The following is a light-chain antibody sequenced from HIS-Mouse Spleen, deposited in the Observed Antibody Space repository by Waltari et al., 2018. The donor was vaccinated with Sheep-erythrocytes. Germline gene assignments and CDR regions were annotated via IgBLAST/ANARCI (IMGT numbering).Light chain of an antibody. V-gene: IGLV2-11*01. CDR1: SSDVGGYNY. J-gene: IGLJ2*01. CDR3: CSYAGSYTFVV. CDR2: DVS. Sequence: QSALTQPRSVSGSPGQSVTISCTGTSSDVGGYNYVSWYQHHPGKAHKLMIFDVSKRPSGVPGRVSGSKSCNTAALAISGLQAEDEADYYCCSYAGSYTFVVVGGGTKLTVL.